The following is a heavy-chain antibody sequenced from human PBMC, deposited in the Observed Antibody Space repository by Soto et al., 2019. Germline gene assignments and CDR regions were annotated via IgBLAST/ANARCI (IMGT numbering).Heavy chain of an antibody. J-gene: IGHJ3*02. D-gene: IGHD3-3*01. CDR1: GYTFTGYY. V-gene: IGHV1-2*04. Sequence: ASVKVSCKASGYTFTGYYMHWVRQAPGQGLEWMGWINPNSGGTNYAQKFQGWVTMTRDTSISTAYTELSRLRSDDTAVYYCARVSNFWSGYRAAFDIWGQGTMVTVSS. CDR3: ARVSNFWSGYRAAFDI. CDR2: INPNSGGT.